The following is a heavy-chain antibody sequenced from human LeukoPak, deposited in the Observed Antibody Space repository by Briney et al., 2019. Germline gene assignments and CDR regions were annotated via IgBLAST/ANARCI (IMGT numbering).Heavy chain of an antibody. CDR3: ARDRSTAMAILDY. CDR2: INPNSGGT. J-gene: IGHJ4*02. Sequence: GASVKVSCKASGYTFTGYYMHWVRQAPGQGLEWMGRINPNSGGTNYAQKFQGRVTMTRDTSISTAYMELSRLRSDDTAVYYCARDRSTAMAILDYWGQGTLVTVSS. CDR1: GYTFTGYY. V-gene: IGHV1-2*06. D-gene: IGHD5-18*01.